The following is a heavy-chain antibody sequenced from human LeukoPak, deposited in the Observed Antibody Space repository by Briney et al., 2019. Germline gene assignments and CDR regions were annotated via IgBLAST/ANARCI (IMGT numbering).Heavy chain of an antibody. D-gene: IGHD3-10*01. CDR2: IFYSEST. J-gene: IGHJ5*02. CDR3: ARFDYFGSGSRSFDP. CDR1: GGSTRGSYW. Sequence: PSETLSLTCAVSGGSTRGSYWWSWVRQPPGKGLEWIGEIFYSESTNYKPSLKSRVRISLDKSKNEFSLEMTSVTAADTAVYFCARFDYFGSGSRSFDPWGQGILVTVSS. V-gene: IGHV4-4*02.